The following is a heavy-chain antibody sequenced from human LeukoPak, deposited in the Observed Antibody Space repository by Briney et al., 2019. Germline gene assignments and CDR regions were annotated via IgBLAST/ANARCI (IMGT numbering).Heavy chain of an antibody. D-gene: IGHD4-17*01. J-gene: IGHJ5*02. Sequence: GASVKVSCKASGGTFSSYAISWVRQAPGQGLEWMGGIIPIFGTANYAQKFQGRVTITADESTSTAYMELRSLRSDDTAVYYCAREAVTLDYGDYESIDVEKTHWFDPWGQGTLVTVSS. V-gene: IGHV1-69*13. CDR2: IIPIFGTA. CDR3: AREAVTLDYGDYESIDVEKTHWFDP. CDR1: GGTFSSYA.